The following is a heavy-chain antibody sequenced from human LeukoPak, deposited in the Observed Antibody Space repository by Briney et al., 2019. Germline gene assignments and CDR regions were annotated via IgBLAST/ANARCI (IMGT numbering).Heavy chain of an antibody. D-gene: IGHD3-10*01. Sequence: PGGSLRLSCAASGFTFSSYAMSWVRQAPGKGLEWVSAISGSGGSTYYADSVKGRFTISRDNSKNTLYLQMNSLRAEDTAVYYCAKRGSYGSGSYRAYYYMDVWGKGTTVTVSS. J-gene: IGHJ6*03. CDR1: GFTFSSYA. CDR2: ISGSGGST. V-gene: IGHV3-23*01. CDR3: AKRGSYGSGSYRAYYYMDV.